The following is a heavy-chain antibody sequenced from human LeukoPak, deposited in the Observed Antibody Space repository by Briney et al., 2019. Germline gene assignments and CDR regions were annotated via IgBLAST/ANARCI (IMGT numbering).Heavy chain of an antibody. CDR2: INQDGSES. Sequence: PGGSLRLSCAASGFAFRSYWMSWVRQAPGKGLEWVANINQDGSESHCVDSVKDRYTISRDNAKNSLFLQMNSLRAEDTAVYYCARDWHYYDSTTYYYYFDCWGQGTLATVSS. CDR3: ARDWHYYDSTTYYYYFDC. J-gene: IGHJ4*02. V-gene: IGHV3-7*01. CDR1: GFAFRSYW. D-gene: IGHD3-22*01.